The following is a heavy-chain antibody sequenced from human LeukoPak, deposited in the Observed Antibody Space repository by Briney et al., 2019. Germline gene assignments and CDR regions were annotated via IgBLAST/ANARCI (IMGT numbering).Heavy chain of an antibody. D-gene: IGHD3-22*01. CDR1: GFTFSSYS. Sequence: PGGSLRLSCAASGFTFSSYSMHWVRQAPGKGLEWVAVISYDGSNKYYADSVKGRFTISRDNSKNTLYLQMNSLRAEDTAVYYCASSGAKYYYDSSGPPDYWGQGTLVTVSS. J-gene: IGHJ4*02. V-gene: IGHV3-30*04. CDR3: ASSGAKYYYDSSGPPDY. CDR2: ISYDGSNK.